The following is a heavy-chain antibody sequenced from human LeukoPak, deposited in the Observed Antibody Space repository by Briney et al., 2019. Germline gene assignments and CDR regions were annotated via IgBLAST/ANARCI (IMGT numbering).Heavy chain of an antibody. J-gene: IGHJ6*03. CDR1: GFTFSSYA. CDR3: ARKGIGSSRYQNMDV. Sequence: PGGSLRLSCAASGFTFSSYAMSWVRQAPGKGPEWVSTISIDGGRTYYADSVKGRFTVSRDTSKNTLYLQMNSLRAEDTAVCYCARKGIGSSRYQNMDVWGKGTTVTVSS. D-gene: IGHD6-25*01. CDR2: ISIDGGRT. V-gene: IGHV3-23*01.